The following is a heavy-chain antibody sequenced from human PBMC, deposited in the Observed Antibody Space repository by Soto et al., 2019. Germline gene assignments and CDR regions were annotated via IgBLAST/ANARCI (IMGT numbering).Heavy chain of an antibody. J-gene: IGHJ3*02. CDR1: GGSISTYY. CDR3: ARGGRDGFDI. Sequence: QVQLQESGPGLVKTSETLSLTCTVAGGSISTYYWNWIRQSAGQGLEWIGRVYISGITNYHPALKSRVAMSVDTSNKQFSLKVTSVTAADTAVYYCARGGRDGFDIWGQGTMVNVSS. V-gene: IGHV4-4*07. CDR2: VYISGIT.